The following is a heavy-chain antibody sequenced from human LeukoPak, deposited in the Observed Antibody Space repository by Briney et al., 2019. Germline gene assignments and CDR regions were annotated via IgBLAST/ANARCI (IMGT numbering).Heavy chain of an antibody. CDR3: ARNSSSCSDI. CDR1: GYTFTSYG. CDR2: ISAYNGNT. Sequence: ASVKVSCKASGYTFTSYGISWVRQAPGQGLEWLGWISAYNGNTKYAEKLQGRVTMTTDTSTSTAYMELRSLRSDDTAVYYCARNSSSCSDIWGQGTMVTVSS. D-gene: IGHD6-13*01. J-gene: IGHJ3*02. V-gene: IGHV1-18*01.